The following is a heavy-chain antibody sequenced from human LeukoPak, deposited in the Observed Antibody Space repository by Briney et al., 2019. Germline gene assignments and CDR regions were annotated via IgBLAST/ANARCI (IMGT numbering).Heavy chain of an antibody. Sequence: GGSLRLSCAASGVTFDDYAMSWVRQTPGKGLEWVSGIGGSGDDTSYADSVKGRFTVSRDNSKNTLYLQMNSLRAEDTAVYYCAKDEDDSRDTDYWGQGTLVTVSS. CDR3: AKDEDDSRDTDY. D-gene: IGHD3-22*01. J-gene: IGHJ4*02. V-gene: IGHV3-23*01. CDR2: IGGSGDDT. CDR1: GVTFDDYA.